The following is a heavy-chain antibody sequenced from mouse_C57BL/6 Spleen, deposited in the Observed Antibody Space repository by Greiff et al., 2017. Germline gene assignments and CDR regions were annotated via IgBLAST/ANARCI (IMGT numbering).Heavy chain of an antibody. CDR1: GYTFTSYW. CDR2: IYPGSGST. Sequence: QVQLQQPGAELVKPGASVTMSCKASGYTFTSYWITWVKQRPGQGLEWIGDIYPGSGSTNYNEKFKSKATLTVDTSSSTAYMQLSSLTSEDSAVYYCARWGYGRGDFDYWGQGTTLTVSS. V-gene: IGHV1-55*01. CDR3: ARWGYGRGDFDY. D-gene: IGHD1-1*01. J-gene: IGHJ2*01.